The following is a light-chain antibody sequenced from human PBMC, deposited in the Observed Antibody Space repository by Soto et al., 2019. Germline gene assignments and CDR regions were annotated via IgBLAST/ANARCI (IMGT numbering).Light chain of an antibody. CDR3: QQYGSSPT. Sequence: EIVMTQSPASLSVSPGERATLSCRASQNVSSSYLAWYQQKPGLAPRLLIYDASSRATGIPDRFSGSGSGTDFTLTISRLEPEDFAVYYCQQYGSSPTFGQGTKVDIK. CDR1: QNVSSSY. J-gene: IGKJ1*01. V-gene: IGKV3D-20*01. CDR2: DAS.